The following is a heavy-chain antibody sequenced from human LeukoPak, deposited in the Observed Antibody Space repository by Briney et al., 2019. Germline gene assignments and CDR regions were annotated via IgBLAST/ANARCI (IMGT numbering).Heavy chain of an antibody. CDR3: AKDSGARASETNPGLVDF. J-gene: IGHJ4*02. V-gene: IGHV3-23*01. CDR1: GVTFSSYA. D-gene: IGHD1-26*01. CDR2: ICSSGGTT. Sequence: PGGSLRLSCAASGVTFSSYAMSSVRQAPGKGLEWVSAICSSGGTTYSADAVKGLSTFSGNNPNNTFHLQMTSLTAETPAVYYVAKDSGARASETNPGLVDFWGQGTMVTVSS.